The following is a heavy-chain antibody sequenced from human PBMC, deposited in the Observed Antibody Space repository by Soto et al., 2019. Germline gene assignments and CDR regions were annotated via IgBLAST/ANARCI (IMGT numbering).Heavy chain of an antibody. CDR3: ATTTVTHFDY. J-gene: IGHJ4*02. D-gene: IGHD4-4*01. CDR2: ISGSGGST. CDR1: GFTYSRYA. Sequence: EVQLLESGGGLVQPGGSLRLSCAASGFTYSRYAMSWVRQAPGKGLEWVASISGSGGSTYYADSVKGRFTISRDTSKNTLYLQMNSLRAEDTAVYYCATTTVTHFDYWGQGDPVTVSS. V-gene: IGHV3-23*01.